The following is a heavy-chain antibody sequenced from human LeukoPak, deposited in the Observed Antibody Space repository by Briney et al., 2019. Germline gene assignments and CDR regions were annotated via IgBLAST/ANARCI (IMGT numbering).Heavy chain of an antibody. CDR2: ISADNGNT. CDR1: GYTLSNHA. V-gene: IGHV1-18*04. J-gene: IGHJ4*02. Sequence: AASVKVSCKGSGYTLSNHAFSWVRQAPGQGLEWMGWISADNGNTNHAQKFQGRVSLTTDTSTSTAYMELSRLRSDDTAVYYCAKSPRYSSSWYYFDYWGQGTLVTVSS. CDR3: AKSPRYSSSWYYFDY. D-gene: IGHD6-13*01.